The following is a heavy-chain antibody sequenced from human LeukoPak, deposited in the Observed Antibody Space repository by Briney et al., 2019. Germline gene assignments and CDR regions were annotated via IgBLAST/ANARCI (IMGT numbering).Heavy chain of an antibody. Sequence: ASVKVSCKASGYTFTGYYMHWVRQAPGQGLEWMGWINPNSGGTNYAQKFQGRVTMSRDTSTTTAYMELRSLGSDDTAIYYCARSGHRRLHYDNLAFDMWGQGTLVTVSS. CDR1: GYTFTGYY. J-gene: IGHJ3*02. CDR3: ARSGHRRLHYDNLAFDM. CDR2: INPNSGGT. V-gene: IGHV1-2*02. D-gene: IGHD3-22*01.